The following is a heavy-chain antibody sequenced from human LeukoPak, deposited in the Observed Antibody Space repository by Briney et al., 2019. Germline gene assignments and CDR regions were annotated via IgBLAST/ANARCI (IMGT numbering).Heavy chain of an antibody. D-gene: IGHD3-22*01. V-gene: IGHV3-11*01. J-gene: IGHJ4*02. CDR1: GFTFSDYY. CDR3: STSGPSTYYYDSSGYYYFH. Sequence: PGGSLRLSCAASGFTFSDYYMSWIRQAPGKGLEWVSYISSSGSTIYYADSVKGRCTISRDNAKNSLYLQMNSLRAEDTAVYYCSTSGPSTYYYDSSGYYYFHWGQGTLVTVSS. CDR2: ISSSGSTI.